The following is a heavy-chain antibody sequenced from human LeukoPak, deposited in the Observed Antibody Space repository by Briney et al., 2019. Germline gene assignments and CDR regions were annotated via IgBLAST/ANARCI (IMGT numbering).Heavy chain of an antibody. J-gene: IGHJ4*02. D-gene: IGHD2-15*01. Sequence: ASVKVSCKASGYTFTGYYMRWVRQAPGQGLEWMGWINPNSGGTNYAQKFQGRVTMTRDMSTSTVYMELSSLRSEDTAVYYCARAEVSCTGATCFSYWGQGTLVTVSS. CDR2: INPNSGGT. CDR1: GYTFTGYY. CDR3: ARAEVSCTGATCFSY. V-gene: IGHV1-2*02.